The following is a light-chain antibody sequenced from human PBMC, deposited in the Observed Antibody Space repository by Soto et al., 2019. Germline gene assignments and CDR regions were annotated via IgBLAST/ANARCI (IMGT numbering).Light chain of an antibody. J-gene: IGKJ4*01. Sequence: EIVLTQSPGTLSSSPGERATLSCRASQSVRNNYLAWYQQKPGQPPRFLIYDVSTRAASIPDRFSGSGSGTDFTLTISRLEPEDFAVYYCQQYGSTPLTFGGGTKVEIE. V-gene: IGKV3-20*01. CDR1: QSVRNNY. CDR3: QQYGSTPLT. CDR2: DVS.